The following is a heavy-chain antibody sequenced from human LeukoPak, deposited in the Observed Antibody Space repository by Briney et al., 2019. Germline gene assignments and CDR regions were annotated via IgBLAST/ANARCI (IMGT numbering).Heavy chain of an antibody. CDR2: THSSGST. V-gene: IGHV4-4*07. CDR3: ARGFCGGVCNSGSKYYFDY. J-gene: IGHJ4*02. Sequence: PSETLSLTCTVSGGPISSYYWSWIRQPAGKRLEWIGRTHSSGSTYYNPSLQSRVTMSVDTSKSQFSLNLTSVTAADTAVYYCARGFCGGVCNSGSKYYFDYWGQGTLVTVSS. D-gene: IGHD2-21*02. CDR1: GGPISSYY.